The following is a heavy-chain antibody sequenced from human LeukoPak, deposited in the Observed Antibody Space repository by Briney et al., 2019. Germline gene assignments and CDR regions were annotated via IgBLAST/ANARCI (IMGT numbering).Heavy chain of an antibody. CDR1: GFTFSNYA. CDR3: AHPGVLIPL. Sequence: GGSLRLSCVASGFTFSNYAMSWVRQAPGKGLEWVSAILVSGDSTYYADSVKGRFTISRDNSKNTVYLQMSSLRVEDTAVYYCAHPGVLIPLWGQGTLVTVSS. J-gene: IGHJ4*02. CDR2: ILVSGDST. D-gene: IGHD7-27*01. V-gene: IGHV3-23*01.